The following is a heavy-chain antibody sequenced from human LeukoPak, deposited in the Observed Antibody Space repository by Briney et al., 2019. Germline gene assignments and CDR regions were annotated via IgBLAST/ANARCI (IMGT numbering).Heavy chain of an antibody. D-gene: IGHD3-10*01. V-gene: IGHV1-46*01. CDR3: ARDADHYDSGSAVDY. CDR2: IYPSGGGT. CDR1: GYTFTSYG. Sequence: ASVKVSCTASGYTFTSYGISWVRQAPGQGLEWMGIIYPSGGGTSYAQKFQGRVTMTRDTSTSTVYIVLSSLRSEETAVYYCARDADHYDSGSAVDYWGQGTLVTVSS. J-gene: IGHJ4*02.